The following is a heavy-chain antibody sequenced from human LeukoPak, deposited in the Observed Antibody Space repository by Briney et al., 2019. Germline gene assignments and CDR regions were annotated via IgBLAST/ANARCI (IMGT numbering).Heavy chain of an antibody. J-gene: IGHJ4*02. CDR1: GFTFRNYA. V-gene: IGHV3-30-3*01. CDR3: TKGHGDWGGNYLDH. Sequence: GGSLRLSCAASGFTFRNYAMHWVRQAPGKGLEWVAVISYDGSKKYYADSVKGRFTISRDNSKNTLYLQMNSLRAEDTALYHCTKGHGDWGGNYLDHWGQGTHVTVSS. CDR2: ISYDGSKK. D-gene: IGHD4-17*01.